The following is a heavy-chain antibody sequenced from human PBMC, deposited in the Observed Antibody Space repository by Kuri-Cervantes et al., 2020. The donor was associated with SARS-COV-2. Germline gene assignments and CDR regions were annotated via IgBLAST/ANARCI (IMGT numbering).Heavy chain of an antibody. Sequence: GESLKISCAASGFTFSSYSMNWVRQAPGKGLEWVSSISSSSTIYYADSVKGRFTISRDNSKNTLHLHMNSLRAEDTAVYYCAKGWDTVLVPAAIFFDSWGQGTLVTVSS. V-gene: IGHV3-21*04. J-gene: IGHJ4*02. D-gene: IGHD2-2*02. CDR3: AKGWDTVLVPAAIFFDS. CDR2: ISSSSTI. CDR1: GFTFSSYS.